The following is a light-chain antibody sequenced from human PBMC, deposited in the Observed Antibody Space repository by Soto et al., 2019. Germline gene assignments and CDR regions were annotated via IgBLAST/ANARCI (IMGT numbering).Light chain of an antibody. V-gene: IGKV3-20*01. CDR1: QSVSSSY. CDR3: QQYGGSVQT. CDR2: GAS. Sequence: EIVLTQSPGTLSLSPGERAILSCRASQSVSSSYLAWYRQRPGQPPNLLIFGASHRAPDIPDRFSGSGSGTDFTLTISRLEPEDFAVYYCQQYGGSVQTFGQGTKVDIK. J-gene: IGKJ1*01.